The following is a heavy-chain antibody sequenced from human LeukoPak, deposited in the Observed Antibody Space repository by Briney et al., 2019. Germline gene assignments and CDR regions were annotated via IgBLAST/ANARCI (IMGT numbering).Heavy chain of an antibody. CDR1: GGSISSYY. CDR3: ARENSGSYWFDP. J-gene: IGHJ5*02. CDR2: IFYTGST. V-gene: IGHV4-59*01. D-gene: IGHD1-26*01. Sequence: PSETLSLTCTVSGGSISSYYWSWIRQPPGKGLEWIGYIFYTGSTNYNPSLKSRVTISVDTSKNQFSLKLSSVTAADTAVYYCARENSGSYWFDPWGQGTLVTVSS.